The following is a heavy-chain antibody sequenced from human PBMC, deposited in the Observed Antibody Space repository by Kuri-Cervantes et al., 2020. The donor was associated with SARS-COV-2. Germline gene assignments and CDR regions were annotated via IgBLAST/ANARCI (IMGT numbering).Heavy chain of an antibody. Sequence: GESLKISCTGSGFTFGDYAMSWFRQAPGKGLEWVSSISSSSSYIYYADSVKGRFTISRDNAKNSLYLQMNSLRAEDTAVYYCARASRSYDFWSGYYQGAFDIWGQGTMVTVSS. V-gene: IGHV3-21*01. CDR2: ISSSSSYI. CDR3: ARASRSYDFWSGYYQGAFDI. J-gene: IGHJ3*02. CDR1: GFTFGDYA. D-gene: IGHD3-3*01.